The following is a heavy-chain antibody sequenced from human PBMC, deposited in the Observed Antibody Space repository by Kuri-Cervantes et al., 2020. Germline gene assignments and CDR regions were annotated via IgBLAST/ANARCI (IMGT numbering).Heavy chain of an antibody. D-gene: IGHD6-13*01. Sequence: GGSLRLSCAASGFTSSSYGMHWVRQAPGKGLEWVAVIWYDGSNKYYADSVKGRFTISRDNAKNTLYLQMNSLRDEDTAVYYCARSKSSSWYDHYYYYCYGKDVWGQGTTVTVSS. CDR3: ARSKSSSWYDHYYYYCYGKDV. CDR2: IWYDGSNK. CDR1: GFTSSSYG. V-gene: IGHV3-33*01. J-gene: IGHJ6*02.